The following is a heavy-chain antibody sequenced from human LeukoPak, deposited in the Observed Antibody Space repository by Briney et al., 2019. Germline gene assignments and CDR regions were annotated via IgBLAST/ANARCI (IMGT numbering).Heavy chain of an antibody. D-gene: IGHD5-18*01. Sequence: PGGSLRLSCAASGFTFSGSAMHWVRQASGKGLEWVGRIRSKANSYATAYAASVKGRFTISRDDSKNTAYLQMNSLKTEDTAVYYCARDVDTAMVDYWGQGTLVTVSS. CDR2: IRSKANSYAT. V-gene: IGHV3-73*01. CDR1: GFTFSGSA. J-gene: IGHJ4*02. CDR3: ARDVDTAMVDY.